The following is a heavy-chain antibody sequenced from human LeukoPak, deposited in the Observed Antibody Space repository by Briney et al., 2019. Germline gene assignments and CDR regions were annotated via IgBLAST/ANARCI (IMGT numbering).Heavy chain of an antibody. V-gene: IGHV1-46*01. D-gene: IGHD2-2*01. Sequence: ASVKVSCKASGYTFTTYYMHWVRQAPGQGLEWMGIINPSGGSTSYAQKFQGRVTMTWDTSTSTIYMELSSLRSEDTAVYYCARDGRYCGSTSCRLNWFDPWGQGTLVTVSS. CDR2: INPSGGST. CDR1: GYTFTTYY. J-gene: IGHJ5*02. CDR3: ARDGRYCGSTSCRLNWFDP.